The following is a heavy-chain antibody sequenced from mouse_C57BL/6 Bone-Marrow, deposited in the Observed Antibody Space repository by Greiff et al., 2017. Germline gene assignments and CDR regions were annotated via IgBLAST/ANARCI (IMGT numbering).Heavy chain of an antibody. V-gene: IGHV5-4*01. Sequence: DVQLQESGGGLVKPGGSLKLSCAASGFTFSSYAMSWVRQTPEKRLEWVATISDGGSYTYYPDNVKGRFTISRDNAKNNLYLQMSHLKSEDTAMYYCARERPYYFDYWGQGTTLTVSS. CDR2: ISDGGSYT. CDR3: ARERPYYFDY. J-gene: IGHJ2*01. CDR1: GFTFSSYA.